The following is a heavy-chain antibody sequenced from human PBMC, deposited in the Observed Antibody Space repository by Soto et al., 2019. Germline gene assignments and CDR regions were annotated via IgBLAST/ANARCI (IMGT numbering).Heavy chain of an antibody. D-gene: IGHD2-15*01. Sequence: ASVKVSCKASGYTFTSYGISWVRQAPGQGLEWMGWISAYNGNTNYAQKLQGRVTMTTDTSTSTAYMELRSLRSDDTAVYYCARDKLYGGNRWFVAFDIWGQGTMVTVSS. J-gene: IGHJ3*02. V-gene: IGHV1-18*01. CDR3: ARDKLYGGNRWFVAFDI. CDR1: GYTFTSYG. CDR2: ISAYNGNT.